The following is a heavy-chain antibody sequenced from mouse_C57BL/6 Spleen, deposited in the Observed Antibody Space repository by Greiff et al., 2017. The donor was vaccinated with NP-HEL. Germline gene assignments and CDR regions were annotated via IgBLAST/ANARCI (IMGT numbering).Heavy chain of an antibody. CDR2: IDPDSGGT. V-gene: IGHV1-15*01. CDR3: TRSTTGWFAY. J-gene: IGHJ3*01. Sequence: VKLMEPGAELVRPGASVTLSCKASGYTFTDYEMHWVKQTPVHGLEWIGVIDPDSGGTAYNEKFKGKATLTVDKSSSTAYMQLSSLTSEDSAVSYCTRSTTGWFAYWGQGTLVTVSA. D-gene: IGHD2-12*01. CDR1: GYTFTDYE.